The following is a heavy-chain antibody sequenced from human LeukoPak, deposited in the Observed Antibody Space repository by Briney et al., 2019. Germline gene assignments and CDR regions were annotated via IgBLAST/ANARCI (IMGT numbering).Heavy chain of an antibody. CDR3: AKDGDDYYGSGSYSDY. Sequence: GGSLRLSCAASGFTFSKYGMYWVRQAPGKGLEWVAFIRNDGRNKYYTDSVKGRFTISRDNSKNTLYLQMNSLRAEDTAVYYCAKDGDDYYGSGSYSDYWGQGTLVTVSS. CDR1: GFTFSKYG. J-gene: IGHJ4*02. CDR2: IRNDGRNK. V-gene: IGHV3-30*02. D-gene: IGHD3-10*01.